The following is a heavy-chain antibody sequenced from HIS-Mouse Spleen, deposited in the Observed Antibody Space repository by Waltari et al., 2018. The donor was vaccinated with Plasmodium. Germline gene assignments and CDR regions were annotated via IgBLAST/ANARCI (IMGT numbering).Heavy chain of an antibody. J-gene: IGHJ4*02. V-gene: IGHV4-39*01. CDR3: ARQLAYYDFWSGYSRGYYFDY. D-gene: IGHD3-3*01. CDR1: GGSISSSRYY. CDR2: IYYSGST. Sequence: QLQLQESGPGLVKPSETLSLTCTVSGGSISSSRYYSGWTRPPPGKGLEWIGSIYYSGSTYYNPSLKSRVTISVDTSKNQFSRKLSSVTAADTAVYYCARQLAYYDFWSGYSRGYYFDYWGQGTLVTVSS.